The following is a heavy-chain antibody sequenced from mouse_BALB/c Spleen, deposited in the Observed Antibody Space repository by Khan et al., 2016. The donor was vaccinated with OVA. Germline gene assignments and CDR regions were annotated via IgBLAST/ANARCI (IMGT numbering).Heavy chain of an antibody. CDR3: ARGYEFFPY. CDR2: VNPNNGDT. D-gene: IGHD2-12*01. Sequence: QSGPDLVKPGASVKISCKASGYSFTVYYMTWVKQSHGKSPEWIGRVNPNNGDTNYNQNFKGKAILTVDKSSNTAYMELRSLTSEDSAVFYCARGYEFFPYWGQGTLVTVSA. CDR1: GYSFTVYY. V-gene: IGHV1-26*01. J-gene: IGHJ3*01.